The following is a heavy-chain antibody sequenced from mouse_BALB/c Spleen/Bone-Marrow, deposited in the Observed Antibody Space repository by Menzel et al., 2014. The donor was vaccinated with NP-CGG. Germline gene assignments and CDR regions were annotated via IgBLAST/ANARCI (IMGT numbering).Heavy chain of an antibody. D-gene: IGHD2-3*01. Sequence: EVKLMESGGGLVKPGGSLKLSCAASGFTFSSYAMSWVRRTPEKRLEWVATISSGGSYTYYPDSVKGRFTISRDNAENTLYLQMSSLRSEDTAMYYCARSGVCGYYFGGQGTTLTVSS. V-gene: IGHV5-9-3*01. CDR1: GFTFSSYA. J-gene: IGHJ2*01. CDR3: ARSGVCGYYF. CDR2: ISSGGSYT.